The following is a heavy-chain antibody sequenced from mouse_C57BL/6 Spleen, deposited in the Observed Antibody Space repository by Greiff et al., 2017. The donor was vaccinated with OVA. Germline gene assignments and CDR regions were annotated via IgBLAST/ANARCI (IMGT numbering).Heavy chain of an antibody. D-gene: IGHD2-4*01. J-gene: IGHJ2*01. CDR2: IYPGGGYT. CDR1: GYTFTNYW. Sequence: VKLQESGAELVRPGTSVKMSCKASGYTFTNYWIGWAKQRPGHGLEWIGDIYPGGGYTNYNEKFKGKATLTADKSSSTAYMQFSSLTSEDSAIYYCARRNGYDYGFDYWGQGTTLTVSS. V-gene: IGHV1-63*01. CDR3: ARRNGYDYGFDY.